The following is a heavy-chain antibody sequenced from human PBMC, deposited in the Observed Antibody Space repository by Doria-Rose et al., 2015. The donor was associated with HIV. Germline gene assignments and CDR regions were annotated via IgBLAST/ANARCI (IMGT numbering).Heavy chain of an antibody. V-gene: IGHV4-31*03. CDR3: ARMGSYRELDY. Sequence: QVQLQESGPGLVKPSETLSLTCSVSGASVSSRGYYWNWIRQVPGTGLESLGYTYYTGTSDYSPSLKSRLNMAVDTSKNQFSLKLSFATVADTAVYYCARMGSYRELDYWGQGALVIVSA. J-gene: IGHJ4*02. CDR2: TYYTGTS. D-gene: IGHD3-3*01. CDR1: GASVSSRGYY.